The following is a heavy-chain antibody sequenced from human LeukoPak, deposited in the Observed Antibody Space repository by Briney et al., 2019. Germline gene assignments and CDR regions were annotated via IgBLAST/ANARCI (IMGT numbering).Heavy chain of an antibody. CDR1: GYTFTSYD. CDR3: ARSPTMVRRIDY. D-gene: IGHD3-10*01. J-gene: IGHJ4*02. Sequence: GASVKVSCKASGYTFTSYDINWVRQATGQGLEWMGWMNPNSGNTGYVQKFQGRVTMTRSTSLSTAYMELSSLRSEDTAVYYCARSPTMVRRIDYWGQGTLVTVSS. V-gene: IGHV1-8*01. CDR2: MNPNSGNT.